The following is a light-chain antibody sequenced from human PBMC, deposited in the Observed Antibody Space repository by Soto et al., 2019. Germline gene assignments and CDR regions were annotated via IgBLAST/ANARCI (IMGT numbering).Light chain of an antibody. J-gene: IGKJ4*01. CDR3: QQLNSYPFT. CDR1: QSIGTS. V-gene: IGKV1-9*01. Sequence: IQLTQSPSSLSASVGDRVTITCRASQSIGTSLAWYQQKPEKAPNLLISAASTLQSGVPSRFSASGSGTDFALTISSLLPEDFATYYCQQLNSYPFTFGGGTKVEI. CDR2: AAS.